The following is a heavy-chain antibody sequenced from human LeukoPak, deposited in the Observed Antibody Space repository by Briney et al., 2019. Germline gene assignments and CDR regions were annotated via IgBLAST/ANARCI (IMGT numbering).Heavy chain of an antibody. CDR3: AKRDGPTNAFDI. V-gene: IGHV3-23*01. J-gene: IGHJ3*02. D-gene: IGHD3/OR15-3a*01. CDR2: ISGSGGST. CDR1: GFTFSRFD. Sequence: GGSLRLSCAASGFTFSRFDMSWVRQAPGKGLEWVSVISGSGGSTYYGDSVKGRFTTSRDNSKNTVYLQMNSLRADDTAVYYCAKRDGPTNAFDIWGQGTMVTVSS.